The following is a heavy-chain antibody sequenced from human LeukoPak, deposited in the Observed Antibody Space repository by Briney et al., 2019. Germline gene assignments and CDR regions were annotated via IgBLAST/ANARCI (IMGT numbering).Heavy chain of an antibody. CDR3: AKDPRAYCGGDCYMYYFDY. CDR1: GFTFSSYG. CDR2: IRYDGSNK. V-gene: IGHV3-30*02. J-gene: IGHJ4*02. Sequence: GGSLRLSCAASGFTFSSYGMHWVRQAPGKGLEGVAFIRYDGSNKYYADSVKGRFTISRDNSKNTLYLQMNSLRAEDTAVYYCAKDPRAYCGGDCYMYYFDYWGQGTLVTVSS. D-gene: IGHD2-21*02.